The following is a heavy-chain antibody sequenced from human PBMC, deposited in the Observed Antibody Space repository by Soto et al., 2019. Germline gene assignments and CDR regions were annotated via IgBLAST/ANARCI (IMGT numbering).Heavy chain of an antibody. Sequence: GGSLRLSCAASGFTFSSYGMHWVRQAPGKGLEWVAVIWYDGSNKYYADSVKGRFTISRDNSKNTLYLQMNSLRAEDTAVYYCARTQGGNDPFDYWGQGTLVTVSS. CDR2: IWYDGSNK. D-gene: IGHD1-1*01. J-gene: IGHJ4*02. CDR3: ARTQGGNDPFDY. CDR1: GFTFSSYG. V-gene: IGHV3-33*01.